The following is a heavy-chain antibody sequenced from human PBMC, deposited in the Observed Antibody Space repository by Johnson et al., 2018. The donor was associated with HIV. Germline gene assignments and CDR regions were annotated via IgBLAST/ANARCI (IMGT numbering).Heavy chain of an antibody. CDR2: ISWDGGST. Sequence: VQLVESGGGLVTPGGSVKLSCQGSGFTFSDYYMSWIRQAPGKGLEWVSLISWDGGSTYYADSVKGRFTISRDNSKNSLYLQMNSLRTEDTALYYCAKGSLVGPNDAFDIWGRGTMVTVSS. D-gene: IGHD3-16*02. J-gene: IGHJ3*02. CDR1: GFTFSDYY. CDR3: AKGSLVGPNDAFDI. V-gene: IGHV3-43*02.